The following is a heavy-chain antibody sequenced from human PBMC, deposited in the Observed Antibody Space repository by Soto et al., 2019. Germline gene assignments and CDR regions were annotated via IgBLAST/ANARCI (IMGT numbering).Heavy chain of an antibody. J-gene: IGHJ4*02. CDR1: GGSISSYY. CDR2: ISYSGST. Sequence: PSETLSLTCTVSGGSISSYYWSWLRQPPGKGLEWLGYISYSGSTYYNPSLKSRIVISVDTSKNQFSLKLISVTAADTAVYYCARAYDFWNGYYSAQYYFDFWGQGTLVTVSS. V-gene: IGHV4-30-4*01. CDR3: ARAYDFWNGYYSAQYYFDF. D-gene: IGHD3-3*01.